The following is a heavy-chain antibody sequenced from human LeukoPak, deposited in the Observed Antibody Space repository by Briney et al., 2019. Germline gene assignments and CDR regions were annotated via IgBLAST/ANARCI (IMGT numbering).Heavy chain of an antibody. CDR2: ISAAGTT. Sequence: SQTLSLTCTVAVGSISSGGYYWSWIRQPPGKGLEWIAYISAAGTTFYNPSLKSRVTISVDTSKNQFSLKLSSVTAAVTAVYYCARDRIAAAGVDYWGQGTLVTVSS. D-gene: IGHD6-13*01. J-gene: IGHJ4*02. CDR1: VGSISSGGYY. V-gene: IGHV4-30-2*01. CDR3: ARDRIAAAGVDY.